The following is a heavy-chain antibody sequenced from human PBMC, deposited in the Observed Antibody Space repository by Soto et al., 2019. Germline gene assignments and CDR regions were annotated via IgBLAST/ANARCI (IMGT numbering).Heavy chain of an antibody. CDR2: IYTSGST. J-gene: IGHJ3*02. D-gene: IGHD5-12*01. V-gene: IGHV4-4*07. CDR3: AVALVEMATTGGDAFDI. Sequence: SETLSLTCTASGRSISSYQWSWIRQPAGKGLEWIGRIYTSGSTNYNPSLKSRVTISVDTSKNQFSLKLSSVTAADTAVYYCAVALVEMATTGGDAFDIWGQGTMVTVSS. CDR1: GRSISSYQ.